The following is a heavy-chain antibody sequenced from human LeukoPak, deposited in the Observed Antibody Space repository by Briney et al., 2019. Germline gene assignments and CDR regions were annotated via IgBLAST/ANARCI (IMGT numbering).Heavy chain of an antibody. CDR1: GFTFSSYS. D-gene: IGHD3-10*01. V-gene: IGHV3-48*04. CDR3: ARRRVTVVRGVDITSYYFDY. Sequence: GGSLRLSCAASGFTFSSYSMNWVRQAPGKGLEWVSYISSSSSTIYYADSVKGRFTISRDNARNSLYLQMNSLGAEDTALYFCARRRVTVVRGVDITSYYFDYWGQGTLVTVSS. CDR2: ISSSSSTI. J-gene: IGHJ4*02.